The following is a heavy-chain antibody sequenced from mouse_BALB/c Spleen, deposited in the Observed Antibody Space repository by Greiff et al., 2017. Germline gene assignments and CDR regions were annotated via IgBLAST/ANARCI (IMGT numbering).Heavy chain of an antibody. Sequence: EVKVVESGGGLVKPGGSLKLSCAASGFTFSSYTMSWVRQTPEKRLEWVATISSGGSYTYYPDSVKGRFTISRDNAKNTLYLQMSSLKSEDTAMYYCTRDRPFDYWGQGTTLTVSS. J-gene: IGHJ2*01. V-gene: IGHV5-6-4*01. CDR2: ISSGGSYT. CDR1: GFTFSSYT. CDR3: TRDRPFDY.